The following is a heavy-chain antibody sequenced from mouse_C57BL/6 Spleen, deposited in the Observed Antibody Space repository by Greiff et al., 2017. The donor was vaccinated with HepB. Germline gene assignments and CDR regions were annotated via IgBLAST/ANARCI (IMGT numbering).Heavy chain of an antibody. V-gene: IGHV1-72*01. D-gene: IGHD2-5*01. J-gene: IGHJ4*01. CDR1: GYTFTSYW. Sequence: QVQLQQPGAELVKPGASVKLSCKASGYTFTSYWMHWVKQRPGRGLEWIGRIDPNSGGTKYNEKFKSKATLTVDKPSSTAYMQLSSLTSEDSAVYYCARKSNYPYYAMDYWGQGTSVTVSS. CDR2: IDPNSGGT. CDR3: ARKSNYPYYAMDY.